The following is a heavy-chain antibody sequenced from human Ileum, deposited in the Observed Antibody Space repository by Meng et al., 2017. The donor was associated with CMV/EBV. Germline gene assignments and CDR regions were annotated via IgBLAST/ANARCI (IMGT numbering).Heavy chain of an antibody. V-gene: IGHV1-18*01. J-gene: IGHJ5*02. Sequence: ASAKVSCKASGYTFTSYGISWVRQAPGQGVEWMGWISAYNGNTNNAQKLQGRVTMTTDTSTSTTYMELRSLRTDDAAVYYCARTRAARPTNWFDPWGQGTLVTVSS. CDR1: GYTFTSYG. D-gene: IGHD6-6*01. CDR2: ISAYNGNT. CDR3: ARTRAARPTNWFDP.